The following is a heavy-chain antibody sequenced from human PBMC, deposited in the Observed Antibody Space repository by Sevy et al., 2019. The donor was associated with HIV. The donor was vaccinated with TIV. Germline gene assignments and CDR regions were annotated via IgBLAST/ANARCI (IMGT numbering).Heavy chain of an antibody. J-gene: IGHJ4*02. CDR1: GFTFSSYW. D-gene: IGHD2-15*01. Sequence: GESLRLSCAASGFTFSSYWMSWVRQAPGKGLEWVANIKQDGSEKYYVDSVKGRFTISRDNAKNSLYLQMNSLRAEDTAVYYCARDRGYCSGGSCSIGGIDYWGQGTLVTVSS. CDR3: ARDRGYCSGGSCSIGGIDY. V-gene: IGHV3-7*01. CDR2: IKQDGSEK.